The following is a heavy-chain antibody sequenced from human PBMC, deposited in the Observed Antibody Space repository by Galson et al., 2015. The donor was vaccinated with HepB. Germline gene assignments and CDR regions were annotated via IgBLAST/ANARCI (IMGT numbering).Heavy chain of an antibody. J-gene: IGHJ4*02. CDR1: GGTFSSYA. CDR2: IIPIFGTA. D-gene: IGHD1-26*01. V-gene: IGHV1-69*13. Sequence: SVKVSCKASGGTFSSYAISWVRQAPGQGLEWMGGIIPIFGTANYAQKFQGRVTITADESTSTAYMELSSLRSEDTAVYYCARGKGWELLLDYFDYWGQGTLVTVSS. CDR3: ARGKGWELLLDYFDY.